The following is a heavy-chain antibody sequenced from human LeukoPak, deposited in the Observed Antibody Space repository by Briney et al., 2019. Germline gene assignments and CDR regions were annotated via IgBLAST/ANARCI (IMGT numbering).Heavy chain of an antibody. CDR2: IYYSGST. D-gene: IGHD3-10*01. CDR3: ARSTEGRTFDY. Sequence: SEALSLTCTVSGGSISSYYWSWIRQPPGKGLEWIGYIYYSGSTNYNPSLKSRVTISVDTSKNQFSLKLSSVTAADTAVYYCARSTEGRTFDYWGQGTLVTVSS. CDR1: GGSISSYY. V-gene: IGHV4-59*01. J-gene: IGHJ4*02.